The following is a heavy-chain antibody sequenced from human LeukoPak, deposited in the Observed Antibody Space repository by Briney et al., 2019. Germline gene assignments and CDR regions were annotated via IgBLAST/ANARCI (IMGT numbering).Heavy chain of an antibody. J-gene: IGHJ4*02. CDR1: GGSISSSSYY. CDR2: IYYSGST. V-gene: IGHV4-39*07. CDR3: ARVGSRAFDY. Sequence: PSETLSLTCTVSGGSISSSSYYWGWIRQPPGKGLEWIGSIYYSGSTYYNPSLKSRVTISVDTSKNQFSLKLSSVTAADTAVYYCARVGSRAFDYWGQGTLVTVSS. D-gene: IGHD1-26*01.